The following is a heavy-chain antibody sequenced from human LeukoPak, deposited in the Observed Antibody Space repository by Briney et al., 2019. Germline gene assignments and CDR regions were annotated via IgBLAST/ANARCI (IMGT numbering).Heavy chain of an antibody. J-gene: IGHJ4*02. Sequence: GGSLRLSCAASGFTFSSYSMNWVRQAPGKGLEWVSSISSSSSYIYYADSVKGRFTISRDNSKNTVSLQMNSLRVEDTALYFCAKSDCGSYGCKLLNYWGQGTLVTVSS. D-gene: IGHD3-3*01. V-gene: IGHV3-21*04. CDR1: GFTFSSYS. CDR3: AKSDCGSYGCKLLNY. CDR2: ISSSSSYI.